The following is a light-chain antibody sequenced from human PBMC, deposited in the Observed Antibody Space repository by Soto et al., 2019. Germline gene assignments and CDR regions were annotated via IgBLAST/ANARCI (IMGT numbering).Light chain of an antibody. J-gene: IGKJ1*01. CDR2: AAS. Sequence: DIQMTQSPSSLTASVGDRVTITCRASQSISNYLNWYQQKQGKAHKLLIYAASSLQSGVPSRFSGSGSGTDFTLTISSLHPDDFATYYCQQSYSTPRTFGQGTKVDIK. CDR3: QQSYSTPRT. CDR1: QSISNY. V-gene: IGKV1-39*01.